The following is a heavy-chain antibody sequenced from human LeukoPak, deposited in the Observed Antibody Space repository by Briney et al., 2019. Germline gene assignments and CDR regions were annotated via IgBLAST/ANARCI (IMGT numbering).Heavy chain of an antibody. Sequence: AGGSLRLSCAASGFTFSSYWMSWVRQAPGKGLEWEANIKQDGSEKYYVDSVKGRFTISRDNAKNSLHLQMNSLRAEDTAVYYCARDGLYYDILTGTFDYWGQGTLVTVSS. CDR3: ARDGLYYDILTGTFDY. CDR1: GFTFSSYW. CDR2: IKQDGSEK. D-gene: IGHD3-9*01. V-gene: IGHV3-7*03. J-gene: IGHJ4*02.